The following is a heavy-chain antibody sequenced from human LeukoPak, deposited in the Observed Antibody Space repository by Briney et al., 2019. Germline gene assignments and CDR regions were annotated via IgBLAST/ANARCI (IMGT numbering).Heavy chain of an antibody. D-gene: IGHD4-17*01. V-gene: IGHV4-4*07. CDR2: IYTSGST. J-gene: IGHJ3*02. CDR3: ATDVGDYGPIDAFDI. CDR1: GGSISSYY. Sequence: SETLSLTCTVSGGSISSYYWSWIRQPAGKGLEWIGRIYTSGSTNYNPSLKSRVTMSVDTSKNQFSLKLSSVTAADTAVYYCATDVGDYGPIDAFDIWGQGTKVTVSS.